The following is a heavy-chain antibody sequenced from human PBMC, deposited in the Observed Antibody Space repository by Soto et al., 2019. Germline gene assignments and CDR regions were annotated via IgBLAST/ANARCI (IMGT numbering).Heavy chain of an antibody. CDR2: INHSGST. J-gene: IGHJ4*02. D-gene: IGHD3-10*01. CDR3: VRGGRFGELFIDY. Sequence: SETLSLTCAVYGGSFSGYYWSWIRQPPGKGLEWIGEINHSGSTNYNPSLKSRVTISVDTSKNQFSLKLSSVTAADTAVYYCVRGGRFGELFIDYWGQGIMVTVYS. CDR1: GGSFSGYY. V-gene: IGHV4-34*01.